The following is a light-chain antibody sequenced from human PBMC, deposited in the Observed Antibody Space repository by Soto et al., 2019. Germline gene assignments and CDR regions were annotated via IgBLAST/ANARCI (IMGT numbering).Light chain of an antibody. CDR3: YSAADNNLRV. CDR1: VLAKKY. J-gene: IGLJ2*01. CDR2: KDS. V-gene: IGLV3-27*01. Sequence: SYELTQPSSVSVSPGQTARITCSGDVLAKKYARWFQQKPGQAPVLVIYKDSERPSGIPERFSGSSSGTTVTLTISGAQVXDEADYYCYSAADNNLRVFGGGTKLTVL.